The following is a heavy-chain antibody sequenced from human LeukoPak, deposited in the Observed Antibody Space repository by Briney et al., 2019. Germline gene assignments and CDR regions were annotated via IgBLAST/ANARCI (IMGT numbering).Heavy chain of an antibody. Sequence: ASVKVSCKASGYTFTSYGISWVRQAPGQGLEWMGWISAYNGNTNYAQKLQGRVTMTTDTSTSTAYMELRSLRSDDTAVYYCARGTGIVVEPASFGGWFDPWGQGTLVTGSS. CDR1: GYTFTSYG. V-gene: IGHV1-18*01. J-gene: IGHJ5*02. CDR3: ARGTGIVVEPASFGGWFDP. CDR2: ISAYNGNT. D-gene: IGHD2-2*01.